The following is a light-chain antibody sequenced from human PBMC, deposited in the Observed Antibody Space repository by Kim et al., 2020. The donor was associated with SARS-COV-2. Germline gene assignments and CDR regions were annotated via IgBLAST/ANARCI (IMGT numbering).Light chain of an antibody. CDR2: WAS. J-gene: IGKJ4*01. V-gene: IGKV4-1*01. CDR3: QQYYSTSLT. Sequence: ATINCKSSQSALYSSNNKNYLAWYQQKPGQPPKLLIYWASTRESGVPDRFSGSGSGTDFTLTISSLQAEDVAVYYCQQYYSTSLTFGGGTKVDIK. CDR1: QSALYSSNNKNY.